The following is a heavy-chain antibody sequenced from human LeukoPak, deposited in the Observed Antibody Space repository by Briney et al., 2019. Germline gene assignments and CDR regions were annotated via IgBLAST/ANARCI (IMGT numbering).Heavy chain of an antibody. CDR3: AREISGSCFDY. Sequence: GGSLRLSCAASGFTFSSYSMNWVRQAPGEGLEWVSSISSSSSYIYYADSVKGRFTISRDNAKNSLYLQMNSLRAEDTAVYYCAREISGSCFDYWGQGTLVTVSS. J-gene: IGHJ4*02. CDR2: ISSSSSYI. CDR1: GFTFSSYS. D-gene: IGHD3-10*01. V-gene: IGHV3-21*04.